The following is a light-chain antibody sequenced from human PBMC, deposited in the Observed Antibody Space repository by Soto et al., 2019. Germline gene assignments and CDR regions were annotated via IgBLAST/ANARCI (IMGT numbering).Light chain of an antibody. Sequence: IQMTQSPSSLSASVGDRVTITCQASQDITNYLIWYQQKPVKAPKVLIYDASSLGTGVSSRFSGSGSGTHFTLTISSLQPEDIATYYCQQFDSVPCTFGQGTKLEIK. J-gene: IGKJ2*02. CDR1: QDITNY. V-gene: IGKV1-33*01. CDR2: DAS. CDR3: QQFDSVPCT.